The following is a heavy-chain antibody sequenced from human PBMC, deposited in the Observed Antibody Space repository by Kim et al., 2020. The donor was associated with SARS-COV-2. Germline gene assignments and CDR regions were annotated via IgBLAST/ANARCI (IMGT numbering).Heavy chain of an antibody. CDR1: GFTFSSYG. CDR3: ARGDSCGWYSFDC. CDR2: IWYYGSKT. J-gene: IGHJ4*02. D-gene: IGHD6-19*01. Sequence: GGSLRLSCAASGFTFSSYGMHWVRQAPGKGLDWVAVIWYYGSKTYYADSVKGRFTISRDNSKNTLYLQMNSLRAGDTAVYYCARGDSCGWYSFDCWGQGTLVTVSS. V-gene: IGHV3-33*01.